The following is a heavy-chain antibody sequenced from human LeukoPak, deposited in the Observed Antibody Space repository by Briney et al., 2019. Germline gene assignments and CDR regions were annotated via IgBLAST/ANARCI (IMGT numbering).Heavy chain of an antibody. V-gene: IGHV1-69*06. CDR1: GGTFSSYA. D-gene: IGHD3-3*01. Sequence: GASVKVSCKASGGTFSSYAISWVRQAPGQGLEWMGGIIPIFGTANYAQKFQGRVTMTEDTSTDTAYMELSSLRSEDTAVYYCALRVDDFWSGDTRMGYNWFDPWGQGTLVTVSS. CDR3: ALRVDDFWSGDTRMGYNWFDP. CDR2: IIPIFGTA. J-gene: IGHJ5*02.